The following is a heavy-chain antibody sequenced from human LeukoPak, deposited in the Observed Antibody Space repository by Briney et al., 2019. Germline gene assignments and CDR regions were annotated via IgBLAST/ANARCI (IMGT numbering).Heavy chain of an antibody. Sequence: QSGGSLRLSCAASGFTFSSYAMHWVRQAPGKGLEYVSAISSNGGSTYYANSVKGRFTISRDNSKNTLYLQMNSLRAEDTAVYYCARDTGGLIWFGPATAGGMDVWGQGTTVTVSS. CDR3: ARDTGGLIWFGPATAGGMDV. CDR2: ISSNGGST. D-gene: IGHD3-10*01. J-gene: IGHJ6*02. CDR1: GFTFSSYA. V-gene: IGHV3-64*01.